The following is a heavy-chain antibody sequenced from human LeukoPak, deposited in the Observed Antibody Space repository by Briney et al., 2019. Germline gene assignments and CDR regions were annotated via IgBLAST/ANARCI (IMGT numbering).Heavy chain of an antibody. CDR3: ARGSEWYFDL. Sequence: PSETLSLTCTVSGGSISSGGYYWSWIRQPPGKGLEWIGYIYYSGSTNYNPSLKSRVTISVDTSKNQFSLKLSSVTAADTAVYYCARGSEWYFDLWGRGTLVTVSS. CDR1: GGSISSGGYY. J-gene: IGHJ2*01. CDR2: IYYSGST. V-gene: IGHV4-61*08.